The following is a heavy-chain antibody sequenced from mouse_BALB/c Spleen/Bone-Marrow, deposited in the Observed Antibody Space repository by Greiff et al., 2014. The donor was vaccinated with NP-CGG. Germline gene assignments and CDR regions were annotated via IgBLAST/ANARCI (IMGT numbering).Heavy chain of an antibody. J-gene: IGHJ3*01. CDR3: ATLRVVRGY. CDR2: IWAGGST. CDR1: GFSLTSYG. V-gene: IGHV2-9*02. Sequence: VQLQQSGPGLVAPSQSLSITCTVSGFSLTSYGVHWVRQPPGKGLEWLGVIWAGGSTSYNSALMSRLSISKDNSKSQVFLKMNSLQTDDTAMYYCATLRVVRGYWGQGTLVTVSA. D-gene: IGHD1-1*01.